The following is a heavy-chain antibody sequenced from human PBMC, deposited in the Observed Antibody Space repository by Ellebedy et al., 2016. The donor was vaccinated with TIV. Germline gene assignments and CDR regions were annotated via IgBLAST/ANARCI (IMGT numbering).Heavy chain of an antibody. CDR1: GFTFSSYG. J-gene: IGHJ4*02. Sequence: PGGSLRLSCAASGFTFSSYGMHWVRQAPGKGLEWVAVIWYDGGNKYYADSVKGRFTISRDNSKNTLYLQMNNLGAEDTAVFYCARNRHVDRGDCLDYWGQGTLVTVSS. CDR2: IWYDGGNK. V-gene: IGHV3-33*01. CDR3: ARNRHVDRGDCLDY. D-gene: IGHD2-21*02.